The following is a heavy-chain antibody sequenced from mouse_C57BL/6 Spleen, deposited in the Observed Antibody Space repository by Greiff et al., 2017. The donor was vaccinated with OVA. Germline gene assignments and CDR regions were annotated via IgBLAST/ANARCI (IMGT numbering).Heavy chain of an antibody. D-gene: IGHD2-2*01. CDR2: IYPGNSDT. CDR1: GYTFTSYW. Sequence: VQLQQSGPVLARPGASVKMSCKTSGYTFTSYWMHWVKQRPGQGLEWIGAIYPGNSDTSYNQKFKGKAKLTAVTSASTAYMELSSLTNEDSAVYYCTRYKVTNYFDYWGQGTTLTVSS. V-gene: IGHV1-5*01. CDR3: TRYKVTNYFDY. J-gene: IGHJ2*01.